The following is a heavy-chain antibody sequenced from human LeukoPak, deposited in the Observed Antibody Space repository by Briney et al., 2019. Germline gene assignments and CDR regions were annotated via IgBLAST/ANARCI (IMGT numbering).Heavy chain of an antibody. CDR2: INPSGGST. V-gene: IGHV1-46*01. Sequence: ASVKVSCKASGYTFTSYYMHWVRQTPGQGLEWMGIINPSGGSTSYAQKFQGRVTMTRDTSTSTVYMELSSLRSEDTAVYYCARGGVIVVVPAVILGYWGQGTLVTVSS. D-gene: IGHD2-2*01. CDR1: GYTFTSYY. CDR3: ARGGVIVVVPAVILGY. J-gene: IGHJ4*02.